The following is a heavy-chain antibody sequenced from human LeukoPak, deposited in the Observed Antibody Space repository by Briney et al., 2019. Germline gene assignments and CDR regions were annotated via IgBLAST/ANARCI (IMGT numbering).Heavy chain of an antibody. CDR2: INPSGGGT. CDR1: GYTFTSYY. D-gene: IGHD2-2*02. J-gene: IGHJ4*02. CDR3: AREAGVVPAAIKGY. V-gene: IGHV1-46*01. Sequence: ASVKVSFKASGYTFTSYYMHWVRQAAGQGLEWMGIINPSGGGTSYAQKFQGRVTMTRDTSTSAVYMELSSLRSEDTAVYYCAREAGVVPAAIKGYWGQGTLVTVSS.